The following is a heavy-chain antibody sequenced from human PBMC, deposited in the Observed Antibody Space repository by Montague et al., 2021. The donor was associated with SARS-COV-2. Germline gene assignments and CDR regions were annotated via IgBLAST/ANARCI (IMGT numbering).Heavy chain of an antibody. D-gene: IGHD1-20*01. CDR2: IYYSGST. Sequence: SETLSLTCTVSGGSSSSSSYYWGWIRQPPGKGLGWIGSIYYSGSTYYNPSLKSRVTISVDTSKNQFSLKLSSVTAADTAVYYCARRVTGTTVHYYYYGMDVWGQGTTVTVSS. CDR1: GGSSSSSSYY. V-gene: IGHV4-39*01. J-gene: IGHJ6*02. CDR3: ARRVTGTTVHYYYYGMDV.